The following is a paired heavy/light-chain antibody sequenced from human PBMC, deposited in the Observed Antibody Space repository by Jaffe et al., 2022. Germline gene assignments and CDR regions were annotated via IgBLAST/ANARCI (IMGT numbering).Heavy chain of an antibody. CDR3: AHSQYSSSWTPLWPYNWFDP. J-gene: IGHJ5*02. CDR2: IYWNDDK. D-gene: IGHD6-13*01. V-gene: IGHV2-5*01. Sequence: QITLKESGPTLVKPTQTLTLTCTFSGFSLSTSGVGVGWIRQPPGKALEWLALIYWNDDKRYSPSLKSRLTITKDTSKNQVVLTMTNMDPVDTATYYCAHSQYSSSWTPLWPYNWFDPWGQGTLVTVSS. CDR1: GFSLSTSGVG.
Light chain of an antibody. Sequence: EIVLTQSPGTLSLSPGERATLSCRASQSVSSSYLAWYQQKPGQAPRLLIYGASSRATGIPDRFSGSGSGTDFTLTISRLEPEDFAVYYCQQYGSSPKLTFGGGTKVEIK. J-gene: IGKJ4*01. CDR1: QSVSSSY. V-gene: IGKV3-20*01. CDR2: GAS. CDR3: QQYGSSPKLT.